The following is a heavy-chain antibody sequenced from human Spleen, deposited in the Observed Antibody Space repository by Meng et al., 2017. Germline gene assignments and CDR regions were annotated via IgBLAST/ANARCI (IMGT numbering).Heavy chain of an antibody. D-gene: IGHD3-22*01. CDR3: ARGAPAGSYYSMYALWEN. CDR2: INLVFGTT. Sequence: SVKVSCKASGGMFSSSVIGWVRQAPGQGLEWMGGINLVFGTTNYAQKFQGRVTMTRDTSTSTVYMELSSLRSEDTAVYYCARGAPAGSYYSMYALWENWGQGTLVTVSS. J-gene: IGHJ4*02. CDR1: GGMFSSSV. V-gene: IGHV1-69*05.